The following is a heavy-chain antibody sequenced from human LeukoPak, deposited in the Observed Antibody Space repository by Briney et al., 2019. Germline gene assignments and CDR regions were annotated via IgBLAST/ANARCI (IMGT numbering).Heavy chain of an antibody. V-gene: IGHV3-23*01. CDR2: ISGGGGST. CDR3: ARDGAGSGMRAFDY. D-gene: IGHD3-10*01. Sequence: GGSLRLSCAASGFTFSSYAMSWVRQAPGKGLEWVSAISGGGGSTYYADSVKGRFTISRDNSKNTLYLQMNSLRAEDTAVYYCARDGAGSGMRAFDYWGQGTLVTVSS. CDR1: GFTFSSYA. J-gene: IGHJ4*02.